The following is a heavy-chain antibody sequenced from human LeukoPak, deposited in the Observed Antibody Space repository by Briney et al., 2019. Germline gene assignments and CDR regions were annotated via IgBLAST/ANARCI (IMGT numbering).Heavy chain of an antibody. CDR1: GGSISSSSYY. D-gene: IGHD3-10*01. CDR3: ARSVYGSGSYGAFDI. J-gene: IGHJ3*02. V-gene: IGHV4-39*07. CDR2: IYYSGST. Sequence: SETLSLTCTVSGGSISSSSYYWGWIRQPPGKGLEWIGSIYYSGSTYYNPSLKSRVTISVDTSKNQFSLKLSSVTAADTAVYYCARSVYGSGSYGAFDIWGQGTMVTVSS.